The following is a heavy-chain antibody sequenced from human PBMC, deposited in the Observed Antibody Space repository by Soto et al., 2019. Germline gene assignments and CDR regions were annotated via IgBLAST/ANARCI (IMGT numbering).Heavy chain of an antibody. CDR3: ARSSGRRQVFTFDYGLDV. CDR2: SSSSGGYT. CDR1: GFSVGDYY. Sequence: QVQLVESGGGLVEPGGSLRLSCAASGFSVGDYYMTWIRQAPGKGLEWLSYSSSSGGYTNYADSVKGRFTISRDNARNSLYLQMDSLRAEDTAVYFCARSSGRRQVFTFDYGLDVWGQGTTVTVSS. J-gene: IGHJ6*02. V-gene: IGHV3-11*06. D-gene: IGHD3-16*01.